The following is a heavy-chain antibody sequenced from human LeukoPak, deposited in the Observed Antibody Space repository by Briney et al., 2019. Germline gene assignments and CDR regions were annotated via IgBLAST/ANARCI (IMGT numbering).Heavy chain of an antibody. V-gene: IGHV1-46*01. CDR2: INPSGGST. Sequence: ASVKVSCKASGYTFTGYYMHWVRQAPGQGLEWMGIINPSGGSTSYAQKFQGRVTMTRDTSTSTVYMALSSLRSEDTAVYYCARALEWELLRDLWFDPWGQGTLVTVSS. D-gene: IGHD1-26*01. J-gene: IGHJ5*02. CDR3: ARALEWELLRDLWFDP. CDR1: GYTFTGYY.